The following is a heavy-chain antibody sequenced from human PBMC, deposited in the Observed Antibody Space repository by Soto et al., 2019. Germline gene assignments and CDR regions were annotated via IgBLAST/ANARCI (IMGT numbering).Heavy chain of an antibody. D-gene: IGHD1-26*01. J-gene: IGHJ6*02. Sequence: ASVKVSCKASGYTFTSYGISWLRQAPGQGLEWMGWISAYNGNTNYAQKLQGRVTMTTDTSTSTAYMELRSLRSDDTAVYYCARYRAEARYYYYYGMDVWGQGTTVTVSS. CDR3: ARYRAEARYYYYYGMDV. CDR1: GYTFTSYG. V-gene: IGHV1-18*01. CDR2: ISAYNGNT.